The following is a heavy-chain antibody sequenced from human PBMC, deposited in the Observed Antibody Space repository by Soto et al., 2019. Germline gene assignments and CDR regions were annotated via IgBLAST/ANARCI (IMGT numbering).Heavy chain of an antibody. CDR3: AIVSSDNIPWVDY. J-gene: IGHJ4*02. Sequence: EVQLVESGGDLIQPGGSLRLSCAASGFTVSANDMNWVRQAPGKGLEWVSVIYSDDTTYYADSVKGRFTISRDNSKNTLYLQMDSLRAEDTAVYYCAIVSSDNIPWVDYWGQGTLVTVSS. V-gene: IGHV3-53*01. CDR2: IYSDDTT. D-gene: IGHD6-19*01. CDR1: GFTVSAND.